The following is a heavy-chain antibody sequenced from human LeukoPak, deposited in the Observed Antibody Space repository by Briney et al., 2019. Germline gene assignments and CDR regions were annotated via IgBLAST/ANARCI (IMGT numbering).Heavy chain of an antibody. CDR3: AKAATQWLVLRYFDY. J-gene: IGHJ4*02. V-gene: IGHV3-23*01. CDR2: ISGSGGST. CDR1: GFTFSSYA. Sequence: GGSLRLSCAASGFTFSSYAMSWVRQAPGKGLEWVSAISGSGGSTYYADSVKGRFTFSSDNSKNTLYLQMNSLRAEDTAVYYCAKAATQWLVLRYFDYWGQGTLVTVSS. D-gene: IGHD6-19*01.